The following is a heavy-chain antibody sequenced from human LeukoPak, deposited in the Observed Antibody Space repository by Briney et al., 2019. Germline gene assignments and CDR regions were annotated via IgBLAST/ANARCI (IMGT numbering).Heavy chain of an antibody. Sequence: SETLSLTCTVSGGSISSYYLSWIRQPPGKGLEWIGYIYYSGSTNYNPSLKSRVTISVDTSKNQFSLKLSSVTAADTAVYYCARTTSSGSYYFDYWGQGTLVTVSS. J-gene: IGHJ4*02. CDR2: IYYSGST. V-gene: IGHV4-59*01. CDR1: GGSISSYY. D-gene: IGHD1-26*01. CDR3: ARTTSSGSYYFDY.